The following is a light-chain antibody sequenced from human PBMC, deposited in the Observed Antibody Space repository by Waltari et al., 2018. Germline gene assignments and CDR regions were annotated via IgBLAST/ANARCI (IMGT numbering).Light chain of an antibody. CDR2: EAS. Sequence: NLMLNQPHAVSESPGKTVTLSCTRSSGSIVSSFVQWYQQRPGSAPTLVLYEASQRPSEVPDRFSGSFDRSSNSASLTISGLTTEDEADYYCQSYDSAGVKVFGGGTKLTVL. V-gene: IGLV6-57*03. CDR1: SGSIVSSF. CDR3: QSYDSAGVKV. J-gene: IGLJ2*01.